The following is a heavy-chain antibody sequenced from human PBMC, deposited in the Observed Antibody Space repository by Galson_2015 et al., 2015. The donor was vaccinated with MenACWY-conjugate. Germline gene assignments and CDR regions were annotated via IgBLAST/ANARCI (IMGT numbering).Heavy chain of an antibody. Sequence: SLRLSCAASGFTFSTYAMTWVRQAPGNGLEWVSGITGDSGSRIYADSVKGRFTVSRDNSRNTLYLQMNTLRAEDTAVYYCAGGWWDLDYWGQGSLVTVSS. D-gene: IGHD2-15*01. CDR3: AGGWWDLDY. V-gene: IGHV3-23*01. CDR1: GFTFSTYA. J-gene: IGHJ4*02. CDR2: ITGDSGSR.